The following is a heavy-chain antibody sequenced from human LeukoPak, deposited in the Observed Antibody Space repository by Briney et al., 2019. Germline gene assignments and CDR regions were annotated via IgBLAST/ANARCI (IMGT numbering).Heavy chain of an antibody. V-gene: IGHV3-30-3*01. D-gene: IGHD6-19*01. CDR2: ISYDGSNK. J-gene: IGHJ4*02. CDR3: ARDRASSGPLTYYFDY. Sequence: PGRSLRLSCAASGFTFSSYAMHWVRQAPGKGLEWVAVISYDGSNKYYADSVKGRFTISRDNSKSTLYLQMNSLRAEDTAVYYCARDRASSGPLTYYFDYWGQGTLVTVSS. CDR1: GFTFSSYA.